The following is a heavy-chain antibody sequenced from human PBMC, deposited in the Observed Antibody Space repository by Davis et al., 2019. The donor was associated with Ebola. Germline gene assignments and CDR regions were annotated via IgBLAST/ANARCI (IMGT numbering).Heavy chain of an antibody. CDR3: GGGILWIS. J-gene: IGHJ4*02. Sequence: GSLRLSCTVSGGSISSYYWSWIRQPPGKGLEWIGSIYYSGSTYYNPSLKSRVTISVDTSKNQFSLKLSSVTAADTAAYYCGGGILWISWGQGTLVTVSS. CDR1: GGSISSYY. D-gene: IGHD2-21*01. CDR2: IYYSGST. V-gene: IGHV4-59*05.